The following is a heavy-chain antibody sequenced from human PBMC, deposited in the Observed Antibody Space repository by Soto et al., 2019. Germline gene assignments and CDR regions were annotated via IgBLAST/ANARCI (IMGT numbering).Heavy chain of an antibody. CDR1: GFPFTSYA. J-gene: IGHJ4*02. CDR2: ISSDGSTI. Sequence: QVLLVESGGGVVQPGTSLTLSCAASGFPFTSYAMHWVRQTPEKGLQWLTIISSDGSTIHYVDSVKGRFTISRDNSKNTVYLQMNSLRADDTAVYYCERGTGSGSFLMDYWGQGTRVSVSS. D-gene: IGHD3-10*01. CDR3: ERGTGSGSFLMDY. V-gene: IGHV3-30-3*01.